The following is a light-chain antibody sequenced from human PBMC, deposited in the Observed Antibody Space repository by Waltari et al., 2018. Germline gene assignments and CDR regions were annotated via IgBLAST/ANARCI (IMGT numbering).Light chain of an antibody. V-gene: IGKV4-1*01. CDR3: QQHYTTPWT. CDR1: QTVLYSANNKNY. Sequence: DIVMTQSPDSLAVSLGARANINCKSSQTVLYSANNKNYLTWYQHKPGQPPKPLISWASIRESGVPDRVTGSGSGTDFTLTISSLQAEDVAVYYCQQHYTTPWTFGQGTKVEIK. J-gene: IGKJ1*01. CDR2: WAS.